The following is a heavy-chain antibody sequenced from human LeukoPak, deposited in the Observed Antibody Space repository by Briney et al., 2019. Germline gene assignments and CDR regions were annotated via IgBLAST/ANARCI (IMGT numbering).Heavy chain of an antibody. CDR3: ATPQTTDHAFDI. CDR1: GFTFSSYA. CDR2: ISYDGSNK. V-gene: IGHV3-30-3*01. J-gene: IGHJ3*02. Sequence: PGGSLRLSCAASGFTFSSYAMHWVRQAPGKGLEWVAVISYDGSNKYYADSVKGRFTISRDNSKNTLYLQMNSLRAEDTAVYYCATPQTTDHAFDIWGQGTMVTVSS. D-gene: IGHD4-17*01.